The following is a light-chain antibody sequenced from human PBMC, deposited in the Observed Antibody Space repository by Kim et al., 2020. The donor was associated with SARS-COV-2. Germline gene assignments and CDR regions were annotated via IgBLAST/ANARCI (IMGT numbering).Light chain of an antibody. Sequence: SSELTQDPAVSVALGQTVRITCQGDSLRNHYASWYQQKPGQAPLLVIYGKNNRPSGIPDRFSASNSGSTASLIITGAQAVDEADYYCNSRDSTGDHLVVFGGGTQLTVL. CDR3: NSRDSTGDHLVV. CDR2: GKN. J-gene: IGLJ2*01. CDR1: SLRNHY. V-gene: IGLV3-19*01.